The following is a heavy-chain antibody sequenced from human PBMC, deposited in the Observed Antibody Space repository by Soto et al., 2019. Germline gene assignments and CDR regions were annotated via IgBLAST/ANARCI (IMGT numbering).Heavy chain of an antibody. Sequence: QVQLVESGGGVVQPGRSLRLSCAASGFTFSSYGMHWVRQAPGKGLEWVAVLWYDGSNKYYADYVKGRFTISRDNSKNTLYLQMNSLRAEDTAVYYCAREWHFDYWGQGTLVTVSS. D-gene: IGHD5-12*01. CDR1: GFTFSSYG. V-gene: IGHV3-33*01. J-gene: IGHJ4*02. CDR3: AREWHFDY. CDR2: LWYDGSNK.